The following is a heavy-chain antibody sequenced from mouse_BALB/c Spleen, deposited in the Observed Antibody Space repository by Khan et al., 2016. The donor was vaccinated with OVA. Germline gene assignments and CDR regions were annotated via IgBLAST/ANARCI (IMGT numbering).Heavy chain of an antibody. Sequence: EVELVASGGGLVKPGGSLKLSCAASGFTFSDYYMYWGRQTPEKRLEWVATISDGGTYLYYPDSVKGRFTISRDNAKNSLYLQMSSLKSDDTAMYYCVRGYYGDPFAHWGQGTLVTVSA. CDR2: ISDGGTYL. CDR1: GFTFSDYY. CDR3: VRGYYGDPFAH. J-gene: IGHJ3*01. V-gene: IGHV5-4*02. D-gene: IGHD2-13*01.